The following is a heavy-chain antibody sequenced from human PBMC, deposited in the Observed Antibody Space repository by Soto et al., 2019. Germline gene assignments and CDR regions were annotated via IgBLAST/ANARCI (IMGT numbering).Heavy chain of an antibody. CDR1: AFTFSSSG. Sequence: QLVESGGGLVQPGGSLRLSCAGSAFTFSSSGMNWVRKAAAKGLEWVSYISSDGSTVYYADSVKGRFTISRDNAKDTLYLQMNRLRTEEAAVYYCVRVGVGGRFYYSHGMEVWGQRFNVTVSS. CDR3: VRVGVGGRFYYSHGMEV. D-gene: IGHD3-3*01. J-gene: IGHJ6*02. CDR2: ISSDGSTV. V-gene: IGHV3-48*01.